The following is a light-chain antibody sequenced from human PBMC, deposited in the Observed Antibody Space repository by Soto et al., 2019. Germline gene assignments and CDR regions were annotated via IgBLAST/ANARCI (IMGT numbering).Light chain of an antibody. CDR1: SSDVGGYNY. J-gene: IGLJ3*02. CDR2: EVS. V-gene: IGLV2-14*01. CDR3: SSYTSSSTWV. Sequence: QSVLTQPASVSGSPGQSITISCTGTSSDVGGYNYVSWYQHLPGKAPKLMIHEVSNRPSGFSNRFSGSKSGNTASLTISGPQVEDEADYYCSSYTSSSTWVFGGGTKVT.